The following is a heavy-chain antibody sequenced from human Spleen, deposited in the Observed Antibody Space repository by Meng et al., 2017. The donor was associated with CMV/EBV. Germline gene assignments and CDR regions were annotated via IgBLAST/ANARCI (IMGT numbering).Heavy chain of an antibody. CDR3: ARDGYSSSWYEVNWFDP. J-gene: IGHJ5*02. V-gene: IGHV3-48*04. D-gene: IGHD6-13*01. CDR2: ISSSSSTI. Sequence: GESLKISCAASGFTFSSYWMSWVRQAPGKGLEWVSYISSSSSTIYYADSVKGRFTISRDNAKNSLYLQMNSLRAEDTAVYYCARDGYSSSWYEVNWFDPWGQGTLVTVSS. CDR1: GFTFSSYW.